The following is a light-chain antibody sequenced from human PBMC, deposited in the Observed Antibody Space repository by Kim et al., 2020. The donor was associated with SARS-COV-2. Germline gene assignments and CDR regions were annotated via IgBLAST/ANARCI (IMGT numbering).Light chain of an antibody. J-gene: IGKJ2*01. CDR2: DAT. CDR3: QQYNTWPPYT. CDR1: QSVSDN. V-gene: IGKV3-15*01. Sequence: EVVMTQSPATLSVSPGERATLSCRASQSVSDNLAWYQQRPGQAPRLLIHDATTRATGIPDRFSGSGSGTEFTLTISSLQSDDSAVYYCQQYNTWPPYTFGPGTKVEI.